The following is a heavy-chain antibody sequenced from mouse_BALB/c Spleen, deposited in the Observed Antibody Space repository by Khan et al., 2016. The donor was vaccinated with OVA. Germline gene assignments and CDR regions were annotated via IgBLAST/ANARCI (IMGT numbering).Heavy chain of an antibody. CDR2: INTYTGEP. CDR1: GYTFTNYG. J-gene: IGHJ4*01. CDR3: ARKYYRYDGMDY. Sequence: QIQLVQSGPELKKPGETVKISCKASGYTFTNYGMNWVKQAPGKGLKWMGWINTYTGEPTYADDFKGRFAFSLETSASTAYLQINNLKHEDTAKYFCARKYYRYDGMDYWGQGTSVTVAS. V-gene: IGHV9-3-1*01. D-gene: IGHD2-14*01.